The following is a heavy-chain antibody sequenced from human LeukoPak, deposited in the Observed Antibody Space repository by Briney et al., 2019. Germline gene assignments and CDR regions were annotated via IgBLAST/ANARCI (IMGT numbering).Heavy chain of an antibody. CDR3: ARDEGSEQWLVRGGFDY. CDR2: IFYSGIT. J-gene: IGHJ4*02. D-gene: IGHD6-19*01. CDR1: GDSITSYF. Sequence: SETLSLTCTVSGDSITSYFWSWIRQPPGKGLGWVGYIFYSGITNYNPSLKSRVTISVDTSKNQFSLKLSSVTAADTAVYYCARDEGSEQWLVRGGFDYWGQGTLVTVSS. V-gene: IGHV4-59*01.